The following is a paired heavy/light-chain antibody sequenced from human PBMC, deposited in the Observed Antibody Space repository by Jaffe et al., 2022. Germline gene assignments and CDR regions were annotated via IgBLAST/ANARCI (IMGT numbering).Light chain of an antibody. CDR3: SSYTSSSTSVV. V-gene: IGLV2-14*03. CDR2: DVS. J-gene: IGLJ2*01. CDR1: SSDVGGYNY. Sequence: QSALTQPASVSGSPGQSITISCTGTSSDVGGYNYVSWYQQHPGKAPKLMIYDVSNRPSGVSNRFSGSKSGNTASLTISGLQAEDEADYYCSSYTSSSTSVVFGGGTKLTVL.
Heavy chain of an antibody. CDR3: ARARSGYSSSWYRGGEGYYYYMDV. CDR2: IIPIFGTA. CDR1: GGTFSSYA. D-gene: IGHD6-13*01. V-gene: IGHV1-69*05. Sequence: QVQLVQSGAEVKKPGSSVKVSCKASGGTFSSYAISWVRQAPGQGLEWMGGIIPIFGTANYAQKFQGRVTITTDESTSTAYMELSSLRSEDTAVYYCARARSGYSSSWYRGGEGYYYYMDVWGKGTTVTVSS. J-gene: IGHJ6*03.